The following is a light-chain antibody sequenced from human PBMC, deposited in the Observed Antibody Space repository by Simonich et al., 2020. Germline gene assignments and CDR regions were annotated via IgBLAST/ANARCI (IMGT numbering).Light chain of an antibody. CDR3: SSYAGSNLWV. CDR2: EVS. V-gene: IGLV2-8*01. J-gene: IGLJ3*02. CDR1: SSDVGGYNY. Sequence: QSALTQPTSASGSPGEQVTISYTGTSSDVGGYNYVSGYQQHPGKAPKLMIYEVSQRPSGVPDRFSGSKSGKTASLTVSGLQAEDEADYYCSSYAGSNLWVFGGGTKLTVL.